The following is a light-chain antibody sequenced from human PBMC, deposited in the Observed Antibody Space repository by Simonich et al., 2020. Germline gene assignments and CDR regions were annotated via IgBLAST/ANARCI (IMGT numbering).Light chain of an antibody. J-gene: IGLJ2*01. CDR2: DVS. Sequence: QSALTQPASVSGSPGQSITISCTGTSSDVGGYNYVSWYQQHPGKAPKLMIYDVSSRPSGVSNRFSGSKSGNTASLTISGLQAADEADYYCSSYTSSSSVVFGGGTKLTVL. CDR1: SSDVGGYNY. V-gene: IGLV2-14*03. CDR3: SSYTSSSSVV.